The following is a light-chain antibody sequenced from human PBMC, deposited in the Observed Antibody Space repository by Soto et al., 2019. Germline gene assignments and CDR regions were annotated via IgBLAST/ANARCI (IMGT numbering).Light chain of an antibody. CDR3: QQYNNWPPWT. CDR2: GAS. CDR1: QSVSSK. V-gene: IGKV3-15*01. J-gene: IGKJ1*01. Sequence: EIVMTQSPATLSVSPWEGATLSCRASQSVSSKLAWYQQKPGQAPRLLLYGASTRATGIPARFSGSGSGTAYTLIISSLQSEEFAVYYCQQYNNWPPWTFGQGTKVDIK.